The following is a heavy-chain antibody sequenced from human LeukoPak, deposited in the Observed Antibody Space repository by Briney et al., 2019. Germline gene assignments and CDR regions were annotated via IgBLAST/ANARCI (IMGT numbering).Heavy chain of an antibody. CDR2: INSDGIST. Sequence: GGSLRLSCVASGLTFTNYWMHWVRQAPGKGLVWASRINSDGISTNYADSVKGRFTISRDNAKNTLYLQMNSLRAEDTAVYYCARDRQAGDGEYFDYWPQGTLVTVSS. D-gene: IGHD7-27*01. V-gene: IGHV3-74*01. J-gene: IGHJ4*02. CDR3: ARDRQAGDGEYFDY. CDR1: GLTFTNYW.